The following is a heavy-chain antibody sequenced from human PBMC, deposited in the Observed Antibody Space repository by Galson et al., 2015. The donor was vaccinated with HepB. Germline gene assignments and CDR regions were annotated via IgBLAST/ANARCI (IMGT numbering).Heavy chain of an antibody. V-gene: IGHV4-59*01. CDR2: IYYSGST. CDR1: GGSISSYY. CDR3: ARDSGWGWFDP. D-gene: IGHD6-19*01. Sequence: ETLSLTCTVSGGSISSYYWSWIRQPPGKGLEWIGYIYYSGSTNYNPSLKSRVTISVDTSKNQFSLKLSSVTAADTAVYYCARDSGWGWFDPWGQGTLVTVSS. J-gene: IGHJ5*02.